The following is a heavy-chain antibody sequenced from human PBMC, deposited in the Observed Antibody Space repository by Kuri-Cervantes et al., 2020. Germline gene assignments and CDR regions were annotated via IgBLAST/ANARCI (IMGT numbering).Heavy chain of an antibody. V-gene: IGHV4-59*01. Sequence: GSLRLSCTVSGGSISSYYWSWIRQPPGKGLEWIGYIYYSGSTNYNPSLKSRVTISVDTSKNQFSLKLSSVTAADTAVYYCAKVADYSKGVYYFDYWGQGTLVTVSS. J-gene: IGHJ4*02. CDR2: IYYSGST. D-gene: IGHD4-11*01. CDR3: AKVADYSKGVYYFDY. CDR1: GGSISSYY.